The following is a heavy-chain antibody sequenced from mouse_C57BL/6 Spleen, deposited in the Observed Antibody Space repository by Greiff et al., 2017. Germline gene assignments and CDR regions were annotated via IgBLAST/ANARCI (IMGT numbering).Heavy chain of an antibody. CDR2: INPNNGGT. D-gene: IGHD2-1*01. CDR1: GYTFTDYN. CDR3: AIDLLWYSYAMDY. Sequence: DVQLQESGPELVKPGASVKMSCKASGYTFTDYNMHWVKQSHGKSLEWIGYINPNNGGTSYNQKFKGKATLTVNKSSSTAYMELLSLTSEDSAVYYCAIDLLWYSYAMDYWGQGTSVTVSS. V-gene: IGHV1-22*01. J-gene: IGHJ4*01.